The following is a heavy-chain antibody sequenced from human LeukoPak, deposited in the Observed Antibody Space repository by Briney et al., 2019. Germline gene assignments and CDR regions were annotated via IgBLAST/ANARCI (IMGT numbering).Heavy chain of an antibody. CDR2: INPGGGST. CDR3: ATPNGGSGREWYMDV. V-gene: IGHV1-46*01. J-gene: IGHJ6*03. Sequence: ASVKVSCKTSGGTFSSFTISWVRQAPGQGLEWMGIINPGGGSTSYAQKFQGRVTMTRDTSTSTVYMELSSLRSEDTAVYYCATPNGGSGREWYMDVWGKGTTVTVSS. CDR1: GGTFSSFT. D-gene: IGHD6-19*01.